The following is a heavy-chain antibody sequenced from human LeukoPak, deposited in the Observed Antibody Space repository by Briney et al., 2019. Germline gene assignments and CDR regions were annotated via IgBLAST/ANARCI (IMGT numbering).Heavy chain of an antibody. D-gene: IGHD1-1*01. V-gene: IGHV4-34*01. CDR1: GGSFSGYY. CDR2: INHSGST. CDR3: ARGPRGSNNWAFDY. J-gene: IGHJ4*02. Sequence: PSETLSLTCAVYGGSFSGYYWSWIRQPPGKGLEWIGEINHSGSTNYNPSLKSRVTISVDTSKNQFSLKLSSVTAADTAVYYCARGPRGSNNWAFDYWGQGMVVTVSS.